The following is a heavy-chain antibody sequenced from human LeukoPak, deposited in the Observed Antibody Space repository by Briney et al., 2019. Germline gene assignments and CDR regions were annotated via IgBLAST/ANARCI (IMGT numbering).Heavy chain of an antibody. J-gene: IGHJ4*02. D-gene: IGHD3-10*01. CDR2: ISSSSNYI. V-gene: IGHV3-21*01. Sequence: GGSLRLSCAASGFTFSSYNMNWVRQAPGKGLEWVSSISSSSNYIYYADSVKGRFTISRDNAKNSVYLQVNSLRAEDTALYYCARESGRPDYWGQGTLVTVSS. CDR3: ARESGRPDY. CDR1: GFTFSSYN.